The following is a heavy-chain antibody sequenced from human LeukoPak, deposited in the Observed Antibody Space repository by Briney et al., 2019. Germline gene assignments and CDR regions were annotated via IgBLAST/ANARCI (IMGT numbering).Heavy chain of an antibody. Sequence: DSVKVRFTISRDNSKNTLYLHMNSLIPGDTGVYYCARASGPFDFWGQGTLLTVSS. J-gene: IGHJ4*02. CDR3: ARASGPFDF. V-gene: IGHV3-30*07. D-gene: IGHD3-10*01.